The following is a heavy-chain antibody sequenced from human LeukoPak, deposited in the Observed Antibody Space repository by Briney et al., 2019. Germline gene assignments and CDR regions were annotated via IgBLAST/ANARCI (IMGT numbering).Heavy chain of an antibody. V-gene: IGHV1-46*01. D-gene: IGHD1-26*01. CDR1: GYTFTSYF. J-gene: IGHJ4*02. Sequence: GASVKVSCKASGYTFTSYFMHWVRQAPGQGLEWMGIINPSGGSTSYAQKFQGRVTMTRDTSTSTVYMELSSLRSEDTAVYYCARDEVGATSFDYWGQGTLVTVSS. CDR2: INPSGGST. CDR3: ARDEVGATSFDY.